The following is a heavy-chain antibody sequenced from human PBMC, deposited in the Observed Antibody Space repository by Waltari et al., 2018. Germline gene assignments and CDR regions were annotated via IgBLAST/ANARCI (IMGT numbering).Heavy chain of an antibody. J-gene: IGHJ4*02. CDR1: GGPISNCDYH. D-gene: IGHD1-1*01. CDR2: IHYTGST. CDR3: MRDQRSTVLD. V-gene: IGHV4-39*07. Sequence: QLQLQESGPGLVKPSEILSLTCTVSGGPISNCDYHWVWARQPPGTGLELISTIHYTGSTYYNPSLKSRLTISGDTSKNQFSLKLSSVTAADTAVYHCMRDQRSTVLDWGQGTLVTVSS.